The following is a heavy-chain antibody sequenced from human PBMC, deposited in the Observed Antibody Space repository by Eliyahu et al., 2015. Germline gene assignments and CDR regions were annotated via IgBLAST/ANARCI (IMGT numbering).Heavy chain of an antibody. J-gene: IGHJ5*01. CDR1: GFTFSSYA. Sequence: EVQLLESGGGLVQPGGSLRLSCAASGFTFSSYAMSWVRQAPGKGLGWVSIISGNSGSTYYADSVRGRFTISRDNSKNTLYVQMNSLRAEDTAVYYCAKFSQDYRWFDSWGQGTLVTVSS. V-gene: IGHV3-23*01. CDR3: AKFSQDYRWFDS. CDR2: ISGNSGST. D-gene: IGHD4-11*01.